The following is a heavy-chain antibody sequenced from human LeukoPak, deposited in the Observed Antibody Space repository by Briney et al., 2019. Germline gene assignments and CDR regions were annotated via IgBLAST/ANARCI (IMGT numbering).Heavy chain of an antibody. D-gene: IGHD6-13*01. J-gene: IGHJ4*02. Sequence: GGSVRLSCAASGCTFSSYSMNWVRQAPGKGLEWVSSISSSSSYIYYADSVKGRFTISRDNAKNSLYLQMNSLRAEDTAVYYCARDNSMYSSSWHLIGYWGQGTLVTVSS. CDR3: ARDNSMYSSSWHLIGY. V-gene: IGHV3-21*01. CDR1: GCTFSSYS. CDR2: ISSSSSYI.